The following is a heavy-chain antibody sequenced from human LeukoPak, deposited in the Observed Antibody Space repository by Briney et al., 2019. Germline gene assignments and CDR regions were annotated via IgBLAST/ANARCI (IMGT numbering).Heavy chain of an antibody. V-gene: IGHV4-39*01. Sequence: PSETLSLTCTVSGGSISSSSYYWGWIRQPPGTGLEWIGSIYYSGSTYYNPSLKSRVTISVDTSKNQFSLKLSSVTAADTAVYYCARHAPLYYYGSGNEYFDYWGQGTLVTVSS. CDR2: IYYSGST. D-gene: IGHD3-10*01. J-gene: IGHJ4*02. CDR3: ARHAPLYYYGSGNEYFDY. CDR1: GGSISSSSYY.